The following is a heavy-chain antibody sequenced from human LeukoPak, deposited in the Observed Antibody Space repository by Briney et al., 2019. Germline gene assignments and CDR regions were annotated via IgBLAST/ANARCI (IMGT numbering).Heavy chain of an antibody. Sequence: PGGSLRLSCAASGFTFSHFWMSWVRQAPGKGLEWVAVISYDGSNKYYADSVKGRFTISRDNSKNTLYLQMNSLRAEDTAVYYCAKSGYYDSSGYYPDDYWGQGTLVTVSS. J-gene: IGHJ4*02. V-gene: IGHV3-30*18. CDR2: ISYDGSNK. D-gene: IGHD3-22*01. CDR3: AKSGYYDSSGYYPDDY. CDR1: GFTFSHFW.